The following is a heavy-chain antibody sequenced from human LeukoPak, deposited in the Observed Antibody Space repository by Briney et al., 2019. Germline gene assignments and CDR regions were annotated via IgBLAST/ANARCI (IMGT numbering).Heavy chain of an antibody. V-gene: IGHV5-10-1*01. CDR2: IDPSDSYT. CDR1: GYNFTSYW. Sequence: GGSLKISCKGSGYNFTSYWISWVRQMPGKGLEWMGRIDPSDSYTNYSPSFQGHVTISADKSISAACLQWSSLKASDTAMYYCARLRDGSIDYWGQGTLVTVSS. CDR3: ARLRDGSIDY. J-gene: IGHJ4*02.